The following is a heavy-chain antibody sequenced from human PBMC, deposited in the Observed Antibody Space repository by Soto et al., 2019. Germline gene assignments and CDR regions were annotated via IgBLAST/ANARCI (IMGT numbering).Heavy chain of an antibody. J-gene: IGHJ4*02. CDR3: AREGDAPRRCLHYYDSSGPPTCY. CDR1: GGTFSSYA. V-gene: IGHV1-69*13. Sequence: GASVKVSCKASGGTFSSYAISWVRQAPGQGLEWMGGIIPIFGTANYAQKFQGRVTITADESTSTAYMELSSLRSEDTAVYYCAREGDAPRRCLHYYDSSGPPTCYWGQGTLVPVSS. CDR2: IIPIFGTA. D-gene: IGHD3-22*01.